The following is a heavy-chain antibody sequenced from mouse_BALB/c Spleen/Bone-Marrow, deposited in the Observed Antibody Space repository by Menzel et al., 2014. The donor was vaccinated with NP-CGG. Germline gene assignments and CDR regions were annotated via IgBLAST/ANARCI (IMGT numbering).Heavy chain of an antibody. Sequence: EVQLQQSGAELVKPGASVKLSCTASGFNIKDTYMHWVKQRPGQGLEWIGMIHPSDSESRVNQKFKDKATLTVDKSSSTAYMQLSSPTSEDSAVYYCARQNYDGTDYWGQGTTLTVSS. CDR2: IHPSDSES. V-gene: IGHV14-3*02. D-gene: IGHD2-4*01. CDR1: GFNIKDTY. CDR3: ARQNYDGTDY. J-gene: IGHJ2*01.